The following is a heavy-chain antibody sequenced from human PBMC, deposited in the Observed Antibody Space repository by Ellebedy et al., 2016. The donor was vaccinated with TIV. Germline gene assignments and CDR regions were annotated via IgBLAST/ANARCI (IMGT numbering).Heavy chain of an antibody. D-gene: IGHD3-16*01. V-gene: IGHV3-23*01. Sequence: PGGSLRLSCVASGFTFYNYAMSWVRQTPGRGLEWVSSITGGGGATYYADSVKGRFTISRDNSKNTLYLEMNSLRADDTSVYYCAKGPSENYDHWEVRYFEFWGQGTLVSVFS. CDR1: GFTFYNYA. CDR3: AKGPSENYDHWEVRYFEF. CDR2: ITGGGGAT. J-gene: IGHJ4*02.